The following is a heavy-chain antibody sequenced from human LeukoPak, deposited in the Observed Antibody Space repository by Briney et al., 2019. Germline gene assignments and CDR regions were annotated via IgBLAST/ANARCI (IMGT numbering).Heavy chain of an antibody. CDR2: INPNSGGT. J-gene: IGHJ3*02. Sequence: ASVKVSCKASGYTFTGYYMHWVRQAPGQGLEWMGWINPNSGGTNYAQKFQGRVTMTRDTSISTAYMELSRLRSDDTAVYYCARVVYIRDAFDNWGQGTMVTVSS. V-gene: IGHV1-2*02. CDR1: GYTFTGYY. CDR3: ARVVYIRDAFDN.